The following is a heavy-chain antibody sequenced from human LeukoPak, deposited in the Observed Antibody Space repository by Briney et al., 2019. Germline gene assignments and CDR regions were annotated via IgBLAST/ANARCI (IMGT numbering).Heavy chain of an antibody. CDR3: ARGRGVTIFGVVMKPFDY. CDR1: GFTFNSYA. CDR2: INHSGST. J-gene: IGHJ4*02. D-gene: IGHD3-3*01. V-gene: IGHV4-34*01. Sequence: GSLRLSCAASGFTFNSYAMSWVRQAPGKGLEWIGEINHSGSTNYNPSLKSRVTISVDTSKNQFSLKLSSVTAADTAVYYCARGRGVTIFGVVMKPFDYWGQGTLVTVSS.